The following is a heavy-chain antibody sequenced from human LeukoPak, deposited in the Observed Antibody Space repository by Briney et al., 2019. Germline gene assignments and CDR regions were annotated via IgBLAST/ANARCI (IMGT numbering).Heavy chain of an antibody. CDR2: TYYRSKWYN. Sequence: SQTLSLTCAISGDSVSSNSAAWNWIRQSPSRGLEWLGRTYYRSKWYNDYAVSVKSRITINPDTSKNQFSLQLNSVTPEDTAVYYRARSLYCSSTSCYTPPDYWGQGTLVTVSS. J-gene: IGHJ4*02. CDR3: ARSLYCSSTSCYTPPDY. D-gene: IGHD2-2*02. CDR1: GDSVSSNSAA. V-gene: IGHV6-1*01.